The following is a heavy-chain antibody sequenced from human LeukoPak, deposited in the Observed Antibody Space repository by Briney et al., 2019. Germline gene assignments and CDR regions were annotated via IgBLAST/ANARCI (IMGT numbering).Heavy chain of an antibody. Sequence: ASVKISCKAFGYTFTGYYMHWVRHAPGQGLEWMGVINPSGGSTTYAQQFQGRVTMTRDTSTSTVYMELSSLRSEDTATYYCARGTGGTAMNLDYWGQGTLVTVSS. CDR3: ARGTGGTAMNLDY. CDR2: INPSGGST. D-gene: IGHD5-18*01. J-gene: IGHJ4*02. V-gene: IGHV1-46*01. CDR1: GYTFTGYY.